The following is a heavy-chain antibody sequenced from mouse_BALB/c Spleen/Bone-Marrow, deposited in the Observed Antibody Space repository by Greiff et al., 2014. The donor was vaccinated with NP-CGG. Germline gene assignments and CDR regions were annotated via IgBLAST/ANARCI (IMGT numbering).Heavy chain of an antibody. CDR2: IDPANGNT. Sequence: EVQLQQSGAELVKPGASVKLSWTASGFNIKDTYMHWVKQRPEQGLEWIGRIDPANGNTKYDPKFQGKATITADTSSNTAYLQLSSLTSEDTAVYYCAAYYRYLAWFAYWGQGTLVNVSA. D-gene: IGHD2-14*01. CDR1: GFNIKDTY. J-gene: IGHJ3*01. CDR3: AAYYRYLAWFAY. V-gene: IGHV14-3*02.